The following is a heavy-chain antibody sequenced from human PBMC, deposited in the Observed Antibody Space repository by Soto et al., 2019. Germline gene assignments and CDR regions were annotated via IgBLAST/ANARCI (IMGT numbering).Heavy chain of an antibody. J-gene: IGHJ5*02. V-gene: IGHV4-31*03. D-gene: IGHD3-22*01. CDR3: ARDPMYYYDSSGS. Sequence: SETLSLTCTVSGGSISSSTDCWGWIRQPPGKGLEWIGYIYYSGSTYYNPSLKSRVTISVDTSKNQFSLKLSSVTAADTAVYYCARDPMYYYDSSGSWGQGTLVTVSS. CDR2: IYYSGST. CDR1: GGSISSSTDC.